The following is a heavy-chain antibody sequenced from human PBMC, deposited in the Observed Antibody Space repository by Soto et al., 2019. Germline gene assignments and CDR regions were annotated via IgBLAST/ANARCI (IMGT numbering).Heavy chain of an antibody. V-gene: IGHV3-23*01. J-gene: IGHJ4*02. CDR2: ISGSGAGT. CDR3: ANGASPDY. CDR1: GFTFSTYV. D-gene: IGHD3-16*01. Sequence: EVQLLESGGDLVQPGGSLRLSCAASGFTFSTYVMSWVRQAPGKGLEWVSGISGSGAGTYYADSVKGRFAISRDNSKNTLYLQMNSLRVEDTAIYYCANGASPDYWDQGTLVTVSA.